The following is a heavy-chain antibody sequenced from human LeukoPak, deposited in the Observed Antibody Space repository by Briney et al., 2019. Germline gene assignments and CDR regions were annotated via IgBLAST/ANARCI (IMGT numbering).Heavy chain of an antibody. J-gene: IGHJ4*02. Sequence: KSGGSLRLSCAASGFTFSSYSMNWVRQAPGKGLEWVSSISSSSSYIYYADSVKGRFTISRDNAKNSLYLQMNSLRAEDTAVYYCASSIVGATAYWGQGTLVTVSS. CDR2: ISSSSSYI. CDR1: GFTFSSYS. V-gene: IGHV3-21*01. D-gene: IGHD1-26*01. CDR3: ASSIVGATAY.